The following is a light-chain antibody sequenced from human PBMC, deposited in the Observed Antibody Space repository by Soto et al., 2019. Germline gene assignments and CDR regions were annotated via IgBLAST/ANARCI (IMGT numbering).Light chain of an antibody. V-gene: IGKV3-11*01. Sequence: EIELTHSPATLSLSPWEIATLSCRASQSVSSYLAWYQQKPGQAPRLLIYDASNRATGIPARFSGSGSGTDFTLTISSLEPEDFAVYYCQQRSNWPPETFGQGTRLEIK. CDR2: DAS. CDR3: QQRSNWPPET. J-gene: IGKJ5*01. CDR1: QSVSSY.